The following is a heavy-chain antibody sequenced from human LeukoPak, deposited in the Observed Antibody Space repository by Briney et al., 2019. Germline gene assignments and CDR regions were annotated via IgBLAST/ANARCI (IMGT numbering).Heavy chain of an antibody. D-gene: IGHD6-6*01. J-gene: IGHJ4*02. CDR1: GGSISSGGYY. V-gene: IGHV4-31*03. Sequence: SSETLSLTCTVSGGSISSGGYYWSWIRQHPGKGLEWIGYIYYSGSTYYNPSLKSRVTISVDTSKNQFSLKLSSVTAADTAVYYCARDGAARYDYWGQGTLVTASS. CDR3: ARDGAARYDY. CDR2: IYYSGST.